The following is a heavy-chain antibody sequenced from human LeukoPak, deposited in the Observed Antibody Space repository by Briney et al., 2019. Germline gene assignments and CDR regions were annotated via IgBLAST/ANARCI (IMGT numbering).Heavy chain of an antibody. D-gene: IGHD2-2*01. CDR3: AKEVAYCTSTSCYGHFDY. CDR2: ISGSGGST. J-gene: IGHJ4*02. V-gene: IGHV3-23*01. Sequence: GGSLRLSCAASGFTFSSYAMSWVRQAPGKGLEWVSAISGSGGSTYYADSVKGRFTISRDNSKNTLFLQMNSLRAEDTAVYYCAKEVAYCTSTSCYGHFDYWGQGTLVTVSS. CDR1: GFTFSSYA.